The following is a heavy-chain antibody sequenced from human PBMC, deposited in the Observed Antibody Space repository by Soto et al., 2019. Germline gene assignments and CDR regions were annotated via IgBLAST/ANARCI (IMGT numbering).Heavy chain of an antibody. CDR1: GFTFSDHY. CDR2: TRKKANSYTT. CDR3: ARVRGSYYYDY. D-gene: IGHD3-16*01. V-gene: IGHV3-72*01. Sequence: EVQLVESGGGLVQPGGSLRLSCAASGFTFSDHYMDRVRQAPGKGLEWVGRTRKKANSYTTEYAASVKGRFTISRDDSKNSLHLQMNRLKTEDTAVYYCARVRGSYYYDYWGQGTLVTVSS. J-gene: IGHJ4*02.